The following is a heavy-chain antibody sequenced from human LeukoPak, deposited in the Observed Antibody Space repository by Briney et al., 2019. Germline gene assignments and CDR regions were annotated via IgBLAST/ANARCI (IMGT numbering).Heavy chain of an antibody. Sequence: SQTLSLTCAVSGGSITTTDFDWAWIRQPPGQGFEWIATISSSGKAYYYPSLMSRVTISVDTSKNQFSLDVTSVTAADTGLFYCARFKGGTGFDYWGRGILVIVS. J-gene: IGHJ4*02. V-gene: IGHV4-39*01. D-gene: IGHD1-26*01. CDR1: GGSITTTDFD. CDR3: ARFKGGTGFDY. CDR2: ISSSGKA.